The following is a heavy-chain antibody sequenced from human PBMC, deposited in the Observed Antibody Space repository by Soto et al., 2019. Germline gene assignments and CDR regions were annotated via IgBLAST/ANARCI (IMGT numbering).Heavy chain of an antibody. D-gene: IGHD6-19*01. V-gene: IGHV1-69*04. CDR2: ISPSVGIA. Sequence: ASVKVSCKASGGTFSSYTPSWVRQAPGPRLEWLGRISPSVGIANYGQKCERRVTITADNSTGTADMELSRLSSEDTAVFYCAREAYSSGWHFDYSGQVSLVTVSS. CDR1: GGTFSSYT. J-gene: IGHJ4*02. CDR3: AREAYSSGWHFDY.